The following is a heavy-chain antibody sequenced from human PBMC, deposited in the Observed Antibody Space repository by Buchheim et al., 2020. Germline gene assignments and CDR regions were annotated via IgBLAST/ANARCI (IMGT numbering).Heavy chain of an antibody. CDR3: ARGRGNRYYYDSSGTAYFDY. CDR1: GGSISSGGYY. J-gene: IGHJ4*02. D-gene: IGHD3-22*01. CDR2: IYYSGSP. V-gene: IGHV4-31*03. Sequence: QVQLQESGPGLVKPSQTLSLTCTVSGGSISSGGYYWSWIRQHPGKGLEWIGYIYYSGSPYYNPSLKSRVTISVDTSKNQFSLKLSSVTAADTAVYYCARGRGNRYYYDSSGTAYFDYWGQGTL.